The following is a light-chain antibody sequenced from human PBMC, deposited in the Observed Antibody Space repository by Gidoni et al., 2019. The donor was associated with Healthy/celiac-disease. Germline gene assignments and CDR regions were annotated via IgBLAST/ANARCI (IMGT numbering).Light chain of an antibody. CDR3: AAWDDSLNGPWV. J-gene: IGLJ3*02. CDR1: SSNIGSNT. Sequence: QSVLPQPPSASGTPGQRVTISCSGISSNIGSNTVNWYQQLPGTAPKLLIYSNNQRPSGVPDRFSGSKSGTSASLAISGLQSEDEADYYCAAWDDSLNGPWVFGGGTKLTVL. CDR2: SNN. V-gene: IGLV1-44*01.